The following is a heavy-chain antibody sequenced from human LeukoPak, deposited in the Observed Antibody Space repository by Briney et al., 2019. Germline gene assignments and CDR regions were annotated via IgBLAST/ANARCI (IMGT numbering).Heavy chain of an antibody. CDR3: AKEWTSGGSPRRDAFDI. D-gene: IGHD2-15*01. V-gene: IGHV3-23*01. CDR2: ISGSGDST. CDR1: GFTFSSYA. J-gene: IGHJ3*02. Sequence: GGSLRLSCAASGFTFSSYAISWVRRAPGKGLEWVSAISGSGDSTYYADSVKGRFTISRDNSENTLYLQMNSLRAEDTAVYYCAKEWTSGGSPRRDAFDIWGQGTMVIVSS.